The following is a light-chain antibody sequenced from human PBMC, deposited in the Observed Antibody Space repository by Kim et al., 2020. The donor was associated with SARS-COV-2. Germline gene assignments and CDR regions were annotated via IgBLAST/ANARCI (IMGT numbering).Light chain of an antibody. J-gene: IGKJ2*01. Sequence: LAPGERATRSCRASETLSSNYLAWYQHKVGQAPRLLIFGASRRPIGIPDRFSGSGSGTDFTLTISRLEPEDFAVYYCQHYVGSPGTFGLGTKLEI. V-gene: IGKV3-20*01. CDR1: ETLSSNY. CDR3: QHYVGSPGT. CDR2: GAS.